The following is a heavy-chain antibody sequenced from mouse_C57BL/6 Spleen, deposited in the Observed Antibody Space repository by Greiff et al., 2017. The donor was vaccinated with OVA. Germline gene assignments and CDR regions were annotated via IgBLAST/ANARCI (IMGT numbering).Heavy chain of an antibody. D-gene: IGHD1-1*01. CDR2: IDPEDGDT. CDR3: TLFITTVVATRDWYSDV. CDR1: GFNIKDYY. Sequence: EVQLQQSGAELVRPGASVKLSCTASGFNIKDYYMHWVKQRPEQGLEWIGRIDPEDGDTEYAPKFQGKATMTADTSSNTAYLQLSSLTSEDTAVYYCTLFITTVVATRDWYSDVWGTGTTVTVSS. J-gene: IGHJ1*03. V-gene: IGHV14-1*01.